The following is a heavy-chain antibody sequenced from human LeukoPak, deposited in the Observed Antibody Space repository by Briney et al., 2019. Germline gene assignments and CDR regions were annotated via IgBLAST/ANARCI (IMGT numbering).Heavy chain of an antibody. V-gene: IGHV3-23*01. Sequence: GGSLRLSCAASGFTFSTFAMSWVRQAPGKGLEWGSAIFGNGRTTYYADPVKGRFTISRDNSKNTLYLQMNSLRAEDTAVYYCARGRYDWNDVGYFDYWGQGTLVSVSS. J-gene: IGHJ4*02. D-gene: IGHD1-1*01. CDR3: ARGRYDWNDVGYFDY. CDR2: IFGNGRTT. CDR1: GFTFSTFA.